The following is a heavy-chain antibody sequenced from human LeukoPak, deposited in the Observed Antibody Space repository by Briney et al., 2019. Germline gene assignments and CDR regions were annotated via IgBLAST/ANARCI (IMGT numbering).Heavy chain of an antibody. CDR2: ISFDGSNK. V-gene: IGHV3-30-3*01. Sequence: GGSLRLSCAASGFTFSSYPMHWVRQAPGKGLEWVALISFDGSNKYYADSVKGRFTISRDNSKNTLYLQMNSLRAEDTAVYYCAREAGGSSWCDFDYWGQGTLVTVSS. CDR1: GFTFSSYP. CDR3: AREAGGSSWCDFDY. J-gene: IGHJ4*02. D-gene: IGHD6-13*01.